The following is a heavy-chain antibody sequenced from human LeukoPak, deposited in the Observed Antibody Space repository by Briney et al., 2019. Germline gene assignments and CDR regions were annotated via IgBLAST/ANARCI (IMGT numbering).Heavy chain of an antibody. V-gene: IGHV3-11*01. J-gene: IGHJ5*02. CDR2: ISGSGRTI. CDR1: GFTFSDYY. D-gene: IGHD2-2*01. CDR3: ARDIVVVPLVMGWFDP. Sequence: GGSLRLSCAASGFTFSDYYMSWIRQAPGKGLEWVSYISGSGRTIYYADSVKGRFTISRDNAKNSLYLQMNSLRAEDTAVYYCARDIVVVPLVMGWFDPWGQGTVVTVSS.